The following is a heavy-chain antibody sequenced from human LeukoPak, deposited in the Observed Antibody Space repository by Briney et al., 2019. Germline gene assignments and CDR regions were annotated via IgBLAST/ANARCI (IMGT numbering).Heavy chain of an antibody. Sequence: ASVKVSCKASGYTFTSYDINWVRQATGQVLEWMGWMNPNSGNTGYAQEFQGRVTMTRNTSISTAYMELSSLRSEDTAVYYCARSGVGSTSRGYYYYGMDVWGQGTTVTVSS. CDR3: ARSGVGSTSRGYYYYGMDV. CDR1: GYTFTSYD. D-gene: IGHD2-2*01. J-gene: IGHJ6*02. CDR2: MNPNSGNT. V-gene: IGHV1-8*01.